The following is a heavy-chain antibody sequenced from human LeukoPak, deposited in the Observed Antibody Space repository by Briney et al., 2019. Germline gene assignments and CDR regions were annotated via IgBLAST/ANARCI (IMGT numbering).Heavy chain of an antibody. J-gene: IGHJ4*02. V-gene: IGHV3-23*01. CDR2: ISGSGGST. CDR3: AKTGYYDSSGYYSDY. CDR1: GFTFSSYA. Sequence: GGSLRLSCAASGFTFSSYAMSWVRQAPGKGLEWVSAISGSGGSTYYADSVKGRFTISRDNSKNTLYLQMNSLRAEDTAVYYCAKTGYYDSSGYYSDYWGQGTLVTVSS. D-gene: IGHD3-22*01.